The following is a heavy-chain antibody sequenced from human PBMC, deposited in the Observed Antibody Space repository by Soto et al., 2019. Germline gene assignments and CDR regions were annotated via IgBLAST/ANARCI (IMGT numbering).Heavy chain of an antibody. CDR3: ARHRGGYRPYYYYYMDV. CDR2: IYYSGST. D-gene: IGHD5-12*01. Sequence: SETLSLTCTVSGGSISSSSYYWGWIRQPPGKGLEWIGSIYYSGSTYYNPSLKSRVTISVDTSKNQFSLKLSSVTAADTAVYYCARHRGGYRPYYYYYMDVWGKGTTVTVSS. J-gene: IGHJ6*03. V-gene: IGHV4-39*01. CDR1: GGSISSSSYY.